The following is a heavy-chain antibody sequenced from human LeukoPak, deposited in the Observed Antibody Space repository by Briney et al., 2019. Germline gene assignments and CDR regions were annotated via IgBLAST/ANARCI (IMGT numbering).Heavy chain of an antibody. V-gene: IGHV3-20*04. CDR1: GFTFDDYG. CDR3: ARSSDIVVVVAASPYYFDY. D-gene: IGHD2-15*01. Sequence: GGSLRLSCAASGFTFDDYGMSWVRQAPGKGLEWVCGINWNGGSAGYADSVKGRFTISRDNAKNSLYLQMNSLRAEDTALYYCARSSDIVVVVAASPYYFDYWGQGTLVTVSS. J-gene: IGHJ4*02. CDR2: INWNGGSA.